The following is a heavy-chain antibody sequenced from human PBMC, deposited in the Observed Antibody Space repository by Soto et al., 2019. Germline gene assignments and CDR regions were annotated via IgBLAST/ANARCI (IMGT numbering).Heavy chain of an antibody. Sequence: SETLSLTCTVSGGSISSYYWSWIRQPPGKGLEWIGYIYYSGSTNYNPSLKSRVTISVDTSKNQFSLKLSSVTAADTAVYYCARDRYDFWSGSALDQHWFDPWGQGTLVTVSS. V-gene: IGHV4-59*01. D-gene: IGHD3-3*01. CDR3: ARDRYDFWSGSALDQHWFDP. CDR1: GGSISSYY. J-gene: IGHJ5*02. CDR2: IYYSGST.